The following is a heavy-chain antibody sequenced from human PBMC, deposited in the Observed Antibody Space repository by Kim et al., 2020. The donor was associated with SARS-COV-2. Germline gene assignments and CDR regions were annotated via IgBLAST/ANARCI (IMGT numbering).Heavy chain of an antibody. V-gene: IGHV4-34*01. CDR2: INHSGST. CDR3: ARYGSGSYRNNWFDP. CDR1: GGSFSGYY. Sequence: SETLSLTCAVYGGSFSGYYWSWIRQPPGKGLEWIGEINHSGSTNYNPSLKSRVTISVDTSKNQFSLKLSSVTAADTAVYYCARYGSGSYRNNWFDPWGQGTLVTVSS. D-gene: IGHD3-10*01. J-gene: IGHJ5*02.